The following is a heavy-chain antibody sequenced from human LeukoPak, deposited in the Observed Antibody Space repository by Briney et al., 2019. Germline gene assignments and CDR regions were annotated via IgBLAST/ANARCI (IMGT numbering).Heavy chain of an antibody. V-gene: IGHV1-3*01. D-gene: IGHD3-10*01. J-gene: IGHJ5*02. CDR2: INAGNGNT. CDR3: AREADYYGSGSYYSLGFDP. CDR1: GYTFTSYA. Sequence: ASVKVSCKASGYTFTSYAMHWVRQAPGQRLEWMGWINAGNGNTKYSQKFQGRVTITRDTSASTAYMELGSLRSEDTAVYYCAREADYYGSGSYYSLGFDPWGQGTLVTVSS.